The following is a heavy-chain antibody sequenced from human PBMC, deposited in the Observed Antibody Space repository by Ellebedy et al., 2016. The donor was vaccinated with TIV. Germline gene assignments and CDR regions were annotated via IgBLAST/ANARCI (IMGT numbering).Heavy chain of an antibody. J-gene: IGHJ4*02. V-gene: IGHV4-34*01. D-gene: IGHD3-22*01. CDR3: ARRRVIVVVDTRRATYFDQ. Sequence: MPSETLSLTCSVSGASISEYCWSWIRQPPGKGLEWIGEINRSGDTDYNPSLKSRVTLSVDTSKKQFSLRLSSVIAADTAMYYCARRRVIVVVDTRRATYFDQWGQGNLVTVSS. CDR2: INRSGDT. CDR1: GASISEYC.